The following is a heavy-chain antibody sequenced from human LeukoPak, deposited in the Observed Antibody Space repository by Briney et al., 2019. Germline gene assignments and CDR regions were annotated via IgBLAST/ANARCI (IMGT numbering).Heavy chain of an antibody. CDR2: ISSGSSFI. J-gene: IGHJ3*02. CDR3: ARDSGSPQDAFDI. Sequence: PGGSMRLYCAASGFTFSSYSMNWVRQAPGKGLEWVSSISSGSSFIYYADSVKGRFTISRDNAKNSLYLQMNSLRAEDTAVYYCARDSGSPQDAFDIWGQGTMVTVSS. D-gene: IGHD6-13*01. CDR1: GFTFSSYS. V-gene: IGHV3-21*01.